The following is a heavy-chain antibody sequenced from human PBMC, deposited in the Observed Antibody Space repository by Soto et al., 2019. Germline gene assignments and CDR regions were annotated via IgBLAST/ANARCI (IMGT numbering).Heavy chain of an antibody. V-gene: IGHV1-69*13. CDR3: ANGGTGTHLFGLDV. D-gene: IGHD1-1*01. CDR1: GGTFSSYA. CDR2: LIPIFGTA. Sequence: SVRVSCKASGGTFSSYAISWVRQAPGQGLEWMGGLIPIFGTANYAQKFQGRVTITADEQTSTAYMELSSLRSEDTAVYYCANGGTGTHLFGLDVWGQGTTVTVSS. J-gene: IGHJ6*02.